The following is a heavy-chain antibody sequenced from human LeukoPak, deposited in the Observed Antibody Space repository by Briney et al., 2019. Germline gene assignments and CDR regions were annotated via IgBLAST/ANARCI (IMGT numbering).Heavy chain of an antibody. CDR3: ARDMIILQS. CDR2: IKQDGSEN. CDR1: GFIFSNYW. D-gene: IGHD3-16*01. J-gene: IGHJ5*02. Sequence: RGSLRLSCSASGFIFSNYWMTWVRQAPGKGLEWVANIKQDGSENYYVDSVKGRFTISRDNAKKSLYLQMNSLRAEDTAVYFCARDMIILQSWGQGTLVTVSS. V-gene: IGHV3-7*04.